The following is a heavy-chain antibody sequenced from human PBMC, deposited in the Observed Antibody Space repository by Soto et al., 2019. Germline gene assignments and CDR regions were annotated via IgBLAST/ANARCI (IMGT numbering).Heavy chain of an antibody. CDR2: IIPIFGTA. D-gene: IGHD6-6*01. V-gene: IGHV1-69*13. Sequence: ASVKVSCKASGGTFSSYAISWVRQAPGQGLEWMGGIIPIFGTANYAQKFQGRVTITADESTSTAYMELSSLRTEDTAVYYCTTGSTSTKNYWGQGTLVTVSS. CDR3: TTGSTSTKNY. J-gene: IGHJ4*02. CDR1: GGTFSSYA.